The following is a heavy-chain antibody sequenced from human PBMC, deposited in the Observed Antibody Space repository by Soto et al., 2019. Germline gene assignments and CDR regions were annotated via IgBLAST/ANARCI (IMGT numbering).Heavy chain of an antibody. V-gene: IGHV3-7*03. CDR1: GFTFSSYW. CDR2: IKQDGSEK. D-gene: IGHD6-19*01. CDR3: AREKRWDNGRYSSGWPQGFDY. J-gene: IGHJ4*02. Sequence: GGSLRLSCAASGFTFSSYWMSWVRQAPGKGLEWVANIKQDGSEKYYVDSVKGRFTISRDNAKNSLYLQMKSLRAEDTAVYYCAREKRWDNGRYSSGWPQGFDYWGQGTLVTVSS.